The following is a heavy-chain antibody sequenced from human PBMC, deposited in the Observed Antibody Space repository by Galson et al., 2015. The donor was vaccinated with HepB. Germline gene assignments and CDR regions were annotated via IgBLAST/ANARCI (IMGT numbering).Heavy chain of an antibody. CDR3: VRGPYYYDTSGYAVGFDY. V-gene: IGHV3-48*02. Sequence: SLRLSCAASRFTFSGYGMHWIRQAPGKGLEWISYITSSSSTIYYGDSVKGRFTISRDNARNSLYLRMNRLSDEDSAVYYCVRGPYYYDTSGYAVGFDYWGQGMLVTVSS. D-gene: IGHD3-22*01. J-gene: IGHJ4*02. CDR2: ITSSSSTI. CDR1: RFTFSGYG.